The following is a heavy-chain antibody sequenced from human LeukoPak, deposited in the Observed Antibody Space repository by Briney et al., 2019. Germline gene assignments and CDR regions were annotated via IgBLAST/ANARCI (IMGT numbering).Heavy chain of an antibody. V-gene: IGHV3-53*01. CDR3: ARAVAGTINYYYYYMDV. D-gene: IGHD6-19*01. J-gene: IGHJ6*03. Sequence: GGSLRLSCAASGFTVSSNYMSWVRQAPGKGLEWVSVIYSGGSTYYADSVKGRFTISRDNSKNTLYLQMNSLRAEDTAVYYCARAVAGTINYYYYYMDVWGKGTTVTISS. CDR1: GFTVSSNY. CDR2: IYSGGST.